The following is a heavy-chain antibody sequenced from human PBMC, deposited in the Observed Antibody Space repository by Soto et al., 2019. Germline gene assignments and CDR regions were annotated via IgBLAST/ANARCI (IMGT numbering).Heavy chain of an antibody. CDR2: INPNSGGT. V-gene: IGHV1-2*04. CDR3: ARSVDSSRAHYGMDD. J-gene: IGHJ6*02. CDR1: GYTFTGYY. D-gene: IGHD6-13*01. Sequence: QVQPVQSGAEVKKPGASVKVSCKASGYTFTGYYMHWVRQAPGQGLEWMGWINPNSGGTNYAQKFQGWVTMTRDTSISTAYMELSRLRSDDTAVYYCARSVDSSRAHYGMDDWGQGTTVTVSS.